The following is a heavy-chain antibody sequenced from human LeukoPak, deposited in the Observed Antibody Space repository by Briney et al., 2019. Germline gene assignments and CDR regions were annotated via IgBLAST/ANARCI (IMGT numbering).Heavy chain of an antibody. CDR3: ARDRYGSGSYKGKYNWFDP. D-gene: IGHD3-10*01. V-gene: IGHV1-2*04. J-gene: IGHJ5*02. CDR1: GYTFTGYY. Sequence: ASVKVSCKASGYTFTGYYMHWVRQAPGQGLEWMGWINPNSGGTKNAQKFQGWVTMTRDTSISTAYMELSRLRSDDTAVYYCARDRYGSGSYKGKYNWFDPWGQGTLVTVSS. CDR2: INPNSGGT.